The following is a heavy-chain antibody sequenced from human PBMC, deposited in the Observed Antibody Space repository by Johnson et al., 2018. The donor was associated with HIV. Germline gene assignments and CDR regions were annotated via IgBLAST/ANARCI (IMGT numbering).Heavy chain of an antibody. CDR2: ISYDENNK. J-gene: IGHJ3*02. D-gene: IGHD1-26*01. CDR1: GFTFSTYG. Sequence: QVQLVESGGGVVQPGRSLRLSCVASGFTFSTYGMHWVRQAPGKGLEWVAVISYDENNKYYADSVKGRCTISRDNAKSSLYLQMNSLRVEDTALYYCARGRPWGWELRRDAFDIWGQGTMVTVSS. V-gene: IGHV3-30*19. CDR3: ARGRPWGWELRRDAFDI.